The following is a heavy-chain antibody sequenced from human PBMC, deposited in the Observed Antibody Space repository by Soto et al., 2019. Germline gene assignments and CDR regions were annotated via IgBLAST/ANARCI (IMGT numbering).Heavy chain of an antibody. CDR2: IIPIFGTA. J-gene: IGHJ6*02. D-gene: IGHD5-12*01. Sequence: GASVKVSCKPSGGSFSSYAFSWVRQAPGDGLEWMGGIIPIFGTANYAQEFQGIITMTADEATRTAYMELSRLRSEDTAVYYCESNQGEGVATIYYYCYGMDVWGQGTTVTVSS. V-gene: IGHV1-69*13. CDR3: ESNQGEGVATIYYYCYGMDV. CDR1: GGSFSSYA.